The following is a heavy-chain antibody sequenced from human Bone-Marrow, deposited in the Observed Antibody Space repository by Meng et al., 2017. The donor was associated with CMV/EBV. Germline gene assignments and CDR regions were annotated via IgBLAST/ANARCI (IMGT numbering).Heavy chain of an antibody. CDR3: ARESGDY. Sequence: GEFLKISCAASGFTFSSYSMNWVRQAPGKGLEWVSYISSSSSTIYYADSVKGRFTISRDNAKNSLYLQMNSLRAEDTAVYYCARESGDYWGQGTLVTVSS. V-gene: IGHV3-48*04. J-gene: IGHJ4*02. CDR1: GFTFSSYS. CDR2: ISSSSSTI. D-gene: IGHD6-25*01.